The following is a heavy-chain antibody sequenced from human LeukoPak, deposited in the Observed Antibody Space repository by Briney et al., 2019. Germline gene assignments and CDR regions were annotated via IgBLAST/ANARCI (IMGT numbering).Heavy chain of an antibody. D-gene: IGHD1-26*01. V-gene: IGHV1-2*02. CDR2: INPNSGGT. CDR1: GYTLTGYY. Sequence: ASVTVSCKASGYTLTGYYMHWVRQAPGQGREWMGWINPNSGGTNYAQKFQGRVTMTRDTSISTAYMELSRLRSDDTAVYYCARESLYSGIYYYYGMDVRGQGTTVTVSS. CDR3: ARESLYSGIYYYYGMDV. J-gene: IGHJ6*02.